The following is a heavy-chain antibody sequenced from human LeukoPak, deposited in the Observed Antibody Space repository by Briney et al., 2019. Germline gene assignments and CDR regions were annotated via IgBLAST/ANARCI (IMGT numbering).Heavy chain of an antibody. Sequence: ASVKVSCKASGYTFTSYYMHWVRQAPGQGLEWMGIINPSGGSTSYAQKFQGRVTMTRDTSISTAYMELSRLRSDDTAVYYCARDLRGITIFGVVIRPLGYYYMDVWGKGTTVTVSS. V-gene: IGHV1-46*01. CDR1: GYTFTSYY. D-gene: IGHD3-3*01. CDR2: INPSGGST. CDR3: ARDLRGITIFGVVIRPLGYYYMDV. J-gene: IGHJ6*03.